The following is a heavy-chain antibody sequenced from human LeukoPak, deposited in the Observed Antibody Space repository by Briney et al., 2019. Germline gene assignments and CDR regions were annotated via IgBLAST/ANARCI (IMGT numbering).Heavy chain of an antibody. CDR1: GFIFTNYD. J-gene: IGHJ4*02. V-gene: IGHV3-23*01. Sequence: GGSLRLSCAASGFIFTNYDLVWVRQAPGKGLEWVSAISNDGGGTTYADFVKGRFSVSRDNSKNTLFLQMNSLRAEDTALYYCAKGSSGYFFDLWGQGTLVTVSS. CDR3: AKGSSGYFFDL. D-gene: IGHD3-22*01. CDR2: ISNDGGGT.